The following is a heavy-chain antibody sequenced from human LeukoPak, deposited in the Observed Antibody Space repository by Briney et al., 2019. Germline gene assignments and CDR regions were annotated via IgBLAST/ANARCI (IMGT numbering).Heavy chain of an antibody. J-gene: IGHJ5*02. D-gene: IGHD3-22*01. CDR2: ISYDGSNK. CDR3: ARGGYYDSSGYYYWFDP. Sequence: PGGSLRLSCAASGFTFSSYAMHWVRQAPGKGLEWVAVISYDGSNKYYADSVKGRFTISRDNSKNTLYLQMNSLRAEDTAVYYCARGGYYDSSGYYYWFDPWGQGTLVTVSS. V-gene: IGHV3-30-3*01. CDR1: GFTFSSYA.